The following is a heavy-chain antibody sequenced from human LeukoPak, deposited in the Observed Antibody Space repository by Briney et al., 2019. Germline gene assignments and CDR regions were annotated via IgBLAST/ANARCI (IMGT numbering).Heavy chain of an antibody. CDR3: ARGPGYYDSSGIFDY. CDR1: GFTFSSYW. CDR2: IKQDGSEK. V-gene: IGHV3-7*01. J-gene: IGHJ4*02. Sequence: GGSLRLSCAASGFTFSSYWMSWVRRAPGKGLEWVANIKQDGSEKYYVDSVKGRFTISRGNAKNSLYLQMNSLRAEDTAVYYCARGPGYYDSSGIFDYWGQGTLVTVSS. D-gene: IGHD3-22*01.